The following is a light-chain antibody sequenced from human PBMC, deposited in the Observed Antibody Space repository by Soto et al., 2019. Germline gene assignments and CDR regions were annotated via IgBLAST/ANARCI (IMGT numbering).Light chain of an antibody. CDR3: QQYNKWPPYT. J-gene: IGKJ4*01. CDR2: GAS. Sequence: EIVMTQSPATLSVSPGERATLSCRASQSVSSNLAWYQQKSGQAPRLLIYGASTRATGIPARFSGSGSGTEFTLTISSLQSEDFAVYYCQQYNKWPPYTFGGGTKLEIK. V-gene: IGKV3-15*01. CDR1: QSVSSN.